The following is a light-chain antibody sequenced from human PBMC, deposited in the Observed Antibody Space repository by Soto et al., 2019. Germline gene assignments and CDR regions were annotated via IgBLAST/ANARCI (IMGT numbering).Light chain of an antibody. J-gene: IGKJ2*03. CDR3: QHYSSSPLS. Sequence: EIVLTQSPGTMSLSPGERATLSCRASETITDSYLACYQQKPGQAPRLLIYGASNRATGIPDRFSGSGSGTDFTLTISRLEPEDFAVYYCQHYSSSPLSFGQGTKMEIK. CDR2: GAS. V-gene: IGKV3-20*01. CDR1: ETITDSY.